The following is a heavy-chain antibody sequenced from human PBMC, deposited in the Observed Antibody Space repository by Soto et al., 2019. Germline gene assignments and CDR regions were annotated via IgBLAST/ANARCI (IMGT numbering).Heavy chain of an antibody. J-gene: IGHJ4*02. CDR2: ITGSGRDT. V-gene: IGHV3-23*01. D-gene: IGHD2-8*01. CDR3: AKNGLDNSPSAIDS. Sequence: PGGSLRLSCAASGVTFRNNVLSWVRQAPGKGLDWVSGITGSGRDTYYADSVKGRFTISRDNSKNMVFLQMNSLRAEDTALYYCAKNGLDNSPSAIDSWGPGTLVTVSS. CDR1: GVTFRNNV.